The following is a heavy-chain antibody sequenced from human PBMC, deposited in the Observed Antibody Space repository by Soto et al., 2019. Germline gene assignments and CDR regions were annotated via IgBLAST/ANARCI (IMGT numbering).Heavy chain of an antibody. D-gene: IGHD6-25*01. CDR3: ARGTRLSLWGQRVDY. Sequence: QVQLVQSGADVKKPGASVKVSCKASGYTFTGYYMHWVRQAPGQGLEWMGWINPNSGSTKYAQKFQGWVTMTRDTSISTAYMELSRLRSDDTAVYYCARGTRLSLWGQRVDYWGQGTVVSVSS. V-gene: IGHV1-2*04. CDR2: INPNSGST. J-gene: IGHJ4*02. CDR1: GYTFTGYY.